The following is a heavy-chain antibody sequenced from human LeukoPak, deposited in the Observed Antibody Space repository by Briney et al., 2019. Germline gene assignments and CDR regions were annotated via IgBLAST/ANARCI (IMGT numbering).Heavy chain of an antibody. D-gene: IGHD3-22*01. V-gene: IGHV4-31*03. Sequence: SQTLSLTCTVSGGSISSGGYYWSWIRQHPGKGLEWIGSIYHSGTTYYNPSLKSRVTILVDTSKNQFSLKLSSVTAADTAVYYCARDSKQGYDTSGLYYWGQGTLVTVSS. CDR3: ARDSKQGYDTSGLYY. CDR2: IYHSGTT. CDR1: GGSISSGGYY. J-gene: IGHJ4*02.